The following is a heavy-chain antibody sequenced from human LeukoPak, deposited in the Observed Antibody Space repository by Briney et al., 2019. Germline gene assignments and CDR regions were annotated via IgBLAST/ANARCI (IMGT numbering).Heavy chain of an antibody. V-gene: IGHV4-59*11. CDR2: MYNSGST. CDR1: GGSINSHY. CDR3: ARDSPYYDVWTGSYYSCWFDP. Sequence: SETLSLPCTVCGGSINSHYGSWTPQPPGKRLEWIGHMYNSGSTNYNPPLKSRVPISVDTSKNQFSLRLRSVTPPNTAVFYFARDSPYYDVWTGSYYSCWFDPWGQGTVVTVSS. D-gene: IGHD3-3*01. J-gene: IGHJ5*02.